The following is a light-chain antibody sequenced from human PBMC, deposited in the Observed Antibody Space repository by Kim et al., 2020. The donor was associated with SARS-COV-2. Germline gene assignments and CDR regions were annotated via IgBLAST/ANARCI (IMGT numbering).Light chain of an antibody. CDR2: YKSDSVR. CDR3: MIWHSSTYV. Sequence: QPVLTQPSSLSASPGASASLTCTLRSGINVGTYRIHWYQQKPGSPPQYLLGYKSDSVRQQGSGVPSRFSGSKDASANAGILLISGLQSEDEADYYCMIWHSSTYVFGAGTKVTVL. V-gene: IGLV5-45*03. J-gene: IGLJ1*01. CDR1: SGINVGTYR.